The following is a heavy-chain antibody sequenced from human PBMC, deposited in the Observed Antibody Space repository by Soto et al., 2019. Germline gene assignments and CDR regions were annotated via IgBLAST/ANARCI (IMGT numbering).Heavy chain of an antibody. D-gene: IGHD3-10*01. CDR2: ISYDGSNK. J-gene: IGHJ6*02. V-gene: IGHV3-30-3*01. CDR1: GFTFSSYA. Sequence: QVQLVESGGGVVQPGRSLRLSCAASGFTFSSYAMHWVRQAPGKGLEWVAVISYDGSNKYYADSVKGRFTISRDNSKNTLYLQMNSLRAEDTAVYYCASHFSFITMVRDPRKYGMDVWGQGTTVTVSS. CDR3: ASHFSFITMVRDPRKYGMDV.